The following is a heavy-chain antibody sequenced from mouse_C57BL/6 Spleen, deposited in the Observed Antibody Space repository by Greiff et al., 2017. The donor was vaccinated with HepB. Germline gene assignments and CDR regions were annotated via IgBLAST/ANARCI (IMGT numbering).Heavy chain of an antibody. CDR1: GFNIKNTY. Sequence: EVQLQQSVAELVRPGASVKLSCTASGFNIKNTYMHWVKQRPEQGLEWIGRIDPANGNTKYAPKFQGKATITADTSSNTAYRQVSSLTSEDTAIYYCAYTSYDGPAWFAYWGQGTLVTVSA. V-gene: IGHV14-3*01. D-gene: IGHD2-3*01. CDR2: IDPANGNT. CDR3: AYTSYDGPAWFAY. J-gene: IGHJ3*01.